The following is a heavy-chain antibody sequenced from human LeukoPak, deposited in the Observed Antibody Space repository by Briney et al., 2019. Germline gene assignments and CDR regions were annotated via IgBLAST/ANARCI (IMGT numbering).Heavy chain of an antibody. CDR2: ISPSGGST. J-gene: IGHJ3*02. CDR3: AREPSNSSSWLDAFDI. D-gene: IGHD6-13*01. Sequence: ASVKVSCKASGYTFTSYYMHWVRQAPGQGLEWMGIISPSGGSTSYAQKFQGRVTMTRDTSTSTVYMELSSLRSEDTAVYYCAREPSNSSSWLDAFDIWGQGTMVTVSS. V-gene: IGHV1-46*01. CDR1: GYTFTSYY.